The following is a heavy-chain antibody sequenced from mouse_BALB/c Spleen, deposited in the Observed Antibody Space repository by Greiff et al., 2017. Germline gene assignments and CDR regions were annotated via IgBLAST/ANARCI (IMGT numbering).Heavy chain of an antibody. CDR3: AREGDFYGRYFDY. CDR2: IYPGNVNT. J-gene: IGHJ2*01. V-gene: IGHV1S56*01. D-gene: IGHD1-1*01. Sequence: VKLMESGPELVKPGASVRISCKASGYTFTSYYIHWVKQRPGQGLEWIGWIYPGNVNTKYNEKFKGKATLTADKSSSTAYMQLSSLTSEDSAVYFCAREGDFYGRYFDYWGQGTTLTVSS. CDR1: GYTFTSYY.